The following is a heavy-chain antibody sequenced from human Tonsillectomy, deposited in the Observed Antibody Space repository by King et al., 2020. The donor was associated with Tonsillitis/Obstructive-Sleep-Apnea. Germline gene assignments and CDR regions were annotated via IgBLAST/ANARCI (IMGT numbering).Heavy chain of an antibody. CDR3: AKDTGGGGYRYGTPKYYYYFYMDV. CDR2: ISWNSGNI. V-gene: IGHV3-9*01. J-gene: IGHJ6*03. Sequence: VQLVESGGGLVQPGRSLRLSCAASGFTFDDYAMHWVRQAPGKGLEWVSGISWNSGNIGYADSVKGRFTISRDNAKNSLYLQMNSLRAEDTALYYCAKDTGGGGYRYGTPKYYYYFYMDVWGKGTRVTVSS. CDR1: GFTFDDYA. D-gene: IGHD5-18*01.